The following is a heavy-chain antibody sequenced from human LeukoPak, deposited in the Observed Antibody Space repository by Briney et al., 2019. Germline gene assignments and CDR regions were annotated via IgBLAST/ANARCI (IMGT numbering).Heavy chain of an antibody. CDR1: GYTFTGYY. CDR2: INPNSGGT. D-gene: IGHD6-6*01. Sequence: ASVKVSCKASGYTFTGYYMHWVRQAPGQGLEWMGWINPNSGGTNYAQKFQGRVTMTRDTSISTAYMELSRLRSDDTAVYYCARDKVGRIAARQVFDYWGQGTMVTVSS. V-gene: IGHV1-2*02. J-gene: IGHJ4*03. CDR3: ARDKVGRIAARQVFDY.